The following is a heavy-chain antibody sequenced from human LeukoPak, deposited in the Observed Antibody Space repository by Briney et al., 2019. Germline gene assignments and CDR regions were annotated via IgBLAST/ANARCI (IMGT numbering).Heavy chain of an antibody. V-gene: IGHV3-49*04. CDR3: TRVPPQYCGGDCWGDY. CDR2: IRSKPYGGTT. D-gene: IGHD2-21*02. J-gene: IGHJ4*02. CDR1: GFTFDDYA. Sequence: GGSLRLSCTASGFTFDDYAMSWVRQAPGKGLEWVGFIRSKPYGGTTQYAASVEGRFTISRDDSESIAYLQMNSLKTEDTAVYYCTRVPPQYCGGDCWGDYWGQGTLVTVSS.